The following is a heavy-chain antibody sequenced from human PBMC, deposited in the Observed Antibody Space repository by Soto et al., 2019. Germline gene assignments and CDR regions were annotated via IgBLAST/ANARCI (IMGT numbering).Heavy chain of an antibody. CDR3: ARGRPKYFYYGLDA. Sequence: SETLSLTCTVSGGSIKSDYYWAWVRQPPGGGLEWMGYKYYSGATDSDPSLEARVSFSVDTSKNQFFLNLTSVTVADTAVYYCARGRPKYFYYGLDAWGPGIPVTVSS. V-gene: IGHV4-30-4*01. CDR1: GGSIKSDYY. J-gene: IGHJ6*02. CDR2: KYYSGAT.